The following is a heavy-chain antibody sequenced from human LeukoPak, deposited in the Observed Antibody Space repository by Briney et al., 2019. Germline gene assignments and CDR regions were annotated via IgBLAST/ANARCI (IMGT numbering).Heavy chain of an antibody. Sequence: GGSLRLSCAASGLTFSSYGMSWVRQAPGRGLEWLSYISGNGRDIQYADSVKGRFTISRDNAKNLLSLQMDSLRVEDTAIYYCARDPRTVQIWGQGTLVTVSS. CDR1: GLTFSSYG. V-gene: IGHV3-21*05. CDR2: ISGNGRDI. D-gene: IGHD1-1*01. CDR3: ARDPRTVQI. J-gene: IGHJ4*02.